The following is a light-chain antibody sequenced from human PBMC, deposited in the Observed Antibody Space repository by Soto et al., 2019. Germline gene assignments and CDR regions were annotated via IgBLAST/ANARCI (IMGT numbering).Light chain of an antibody. CDR1: QDISNY. J-gene: IGKJ2*01. V-gene: IGKV1-33*01. CDR2: RAS. CDR3: QQYDNLPSYT. Sequence: DIQMSQSPSSLSASVGDRVTITCQASQDISNYLNWYQHKPGKAPQLLIFRASNLETGVPSRFSGGGSGTHFTFTISSLQPEDIATYYCQQYDNLPSYTFGPGTKLEIK.